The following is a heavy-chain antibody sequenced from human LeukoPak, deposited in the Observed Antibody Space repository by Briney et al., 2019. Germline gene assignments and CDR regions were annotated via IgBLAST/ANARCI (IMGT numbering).Heavy chain of an antibody. V-gene: IGHV4-30-4*01. CDR1: GGSISSGDYY. D-gene: IGHD3-16*01. Sequence: SQTLSLTCTVSGGSISSGDYYWSWIRQPPGKGLEWIGYIYYSGSTYYNPSLKSRVTISVDTSKNQFSLKLSSVTAADTAVYYCARAPLGRGRLGCGMDVWGQGTTVTVSS. CDR3: ARAPLGRGRLGCGMDV. CDR2: IYYSGST. J-gene: IGHJ6*02.